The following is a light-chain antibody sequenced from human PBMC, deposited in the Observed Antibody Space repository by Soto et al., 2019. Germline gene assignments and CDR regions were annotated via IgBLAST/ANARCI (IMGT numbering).Light chain of an antibody. CDR2: VAS. CDR3: QHYGSSSLT. V-gene: IGKV3-20*01. Sequence: EFVLTQSPGTLSLSPGERATLSCRASQSVSSSSIAWYQQKPGQAPRLLIYVASSRATGIPDSFSGSGSGTDFTLTISRLEPEDCAVYYCQHYGSSSLTFGGGTKVEIK. CDR1: QSVSSSS. J-gene: IGKJ4*01.